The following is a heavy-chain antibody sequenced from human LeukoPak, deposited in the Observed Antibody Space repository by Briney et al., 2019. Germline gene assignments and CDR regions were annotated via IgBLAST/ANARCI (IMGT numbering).Heavy chain of an antibody. CDR2: IYSDGDT. D-gene: IGHD5-24*01. CDR1: GFTLSGNH. Sequence: GGSLRLSCVVPGFTLSGNHMNWVSQARGKGLEWVSVIYSDGDTYYADSVKGRFTISRDSSRNTLSLQMNSLKPEDTAVYYCARDPRDGYGHFDYWGQGTLITVSS. CDR3: ARDPRDGYGHFDY. J-gene: IGHJ4*02. V-gene: IGHV3-66*02.